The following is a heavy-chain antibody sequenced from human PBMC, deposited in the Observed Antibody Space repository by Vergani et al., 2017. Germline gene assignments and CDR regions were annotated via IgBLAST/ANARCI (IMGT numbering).Heavy chain of an antibody. CDR3: ARDGGYCSAGSCPNWFDP. D-gene: IGHD2-15*01. CDR1: GYTFTSYG. Sequence: QVQLVQSGAEVKKPGASVKVSCRASGYTFTSYGITWVRQAPGQGLEWMGWISAYNGNKNYAQKIQGRATMTTDTSTSTAYMELRSLRSDDTAVYYCARDGGYCSAGSCPNWFDPWGQGTLVTVSS. CDR2: ISAYNGNK. V-gene: IGHV1-18*04. J-gene: IGHJ5*02.